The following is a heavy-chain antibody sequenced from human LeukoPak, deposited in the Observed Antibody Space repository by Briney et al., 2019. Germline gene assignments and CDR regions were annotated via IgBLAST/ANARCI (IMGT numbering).Heavy chain of an antibody. Sequence: SETLSLTRTVSGGSISSYYWSWIRQPPGKGLEWIGYIYYSGSTNYNPSLKSRVTISVDTSKNQFSLKLSSVTAADTAVYYCARVPAVAGLAPPDYWGQGTLVTVSS. D-gene: IGHD6-19*01. CDR1: GGSISSYY. V-gene: IGHV4-59*01. CDR3: ARVPAVAGLAPPDY. CDR2: IYYSGST. J-gene: IGHJ4*02.